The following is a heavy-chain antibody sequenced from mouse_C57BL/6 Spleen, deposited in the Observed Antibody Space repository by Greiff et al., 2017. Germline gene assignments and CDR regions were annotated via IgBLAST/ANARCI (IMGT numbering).Heavy chain of an antibody. J-gene: IGHJ1*03. CDR1: GFTFSSYT. Sequence: EVHLVESGGGLVKPGGSLKLSCAASGFTFSSYTMSWVRQTPEKRLEWVATISGGGGNTYYPDSVKGRFTISRDNAKNTLYLQMSSLRSEDTALYYCARHPYSNLAFDVWGTGTTVTVSS. V-gene: IGHV5-9*01. CDR2: ISGGGGNT. D-gene: IGHD2-5*01. CDR3: ARHPYSNLAFDV.